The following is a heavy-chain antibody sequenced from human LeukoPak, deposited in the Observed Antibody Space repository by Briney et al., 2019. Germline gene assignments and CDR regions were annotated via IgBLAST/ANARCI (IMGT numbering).Heavy chain of an antibody. Sequence: PGGSLRLSCAASGFTFSSYEMNWVRQAPGKGLEWVSYISSSGSTIYYADSVKGRFTISRDNAKNSLYLQMNSLRAEDTAVYYCARDGYNYRGNYYYYYMDVWGKGTTVTISS. CDR1: GFTFSSYE. CDR2: ISSSGSTI. V-gene: IGHV3-48*03. J-gene: IGHJ6*03. D-gene: IGHD5-24*01. CDR3: ARDGYNYRGNYYYYYMDV.